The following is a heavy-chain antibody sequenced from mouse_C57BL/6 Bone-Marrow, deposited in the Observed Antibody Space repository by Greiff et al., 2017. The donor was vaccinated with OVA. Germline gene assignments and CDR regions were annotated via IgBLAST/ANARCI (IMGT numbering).Heavy chain of an antibody. CDR1: GYTFTSYW. CDR2: IDPSDSYT. CDR3: ARRGSYPYYFDY. Sequence: QVQLQQPGAELVMPGASVKLSCKASGYTFTSYWMHWVKQRPGQGLEWIGEIDPSDSYTNYNQKFKGKSTLTVDKSSSTAYMQFSSLTSEDSAVYYCARRGSYPYYFDYWGQGTTLTVSS. J-gene: IGHJ2*01. D-gene: IGHD2-10*01. V-gene: IGHV1-69*01.